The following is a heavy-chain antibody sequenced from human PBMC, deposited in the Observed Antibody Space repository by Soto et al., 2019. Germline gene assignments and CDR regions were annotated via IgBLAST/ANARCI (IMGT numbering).Heavy chain of an antibody. CDR3: ARGNYYDNRGYHY. Sequence: QVQLQESGPGPVKPLQTLSLTCTVSGGPISSADYYWSWIRQLPGGGLEWIGFIHNSGSTHYNPDLKSRPTMSMDTSRNHFSLRLRSVTAAATAVYYCARGNYYDNRGYHYWGQGTLVTVSS. CDR2: IHNSGST. J-gene: IGHJ4*02. D-gene: IGHD3-22*01. V-gene: IGHV4-31*03. CDR1: GGPISSADYY.